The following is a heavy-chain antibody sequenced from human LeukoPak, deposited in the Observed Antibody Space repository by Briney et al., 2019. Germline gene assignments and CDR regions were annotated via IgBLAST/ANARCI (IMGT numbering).Heavy chain of an antibody. Sequence: PWASVKVSCKASGGTFSSYAISWVRQAPGQGLEWMGGIIPIFGTANYAQKFQGRVTITADESTSTAYMELSSLRSEDTAVYYCAVAGAAAGISPSHYWGQGTLVTVSS. V-gene: IGHV1-69*13. CDR2: IIPIFGTA. D-gene: IGHD6-13*01. J-gene: IGHJ4*02. CDR3: AVAGAAAGISPSHY. CDR1: GGTFSSYA.